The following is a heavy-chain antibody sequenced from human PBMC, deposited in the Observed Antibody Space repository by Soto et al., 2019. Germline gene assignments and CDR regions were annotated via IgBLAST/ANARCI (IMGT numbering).Heavy chain of an antibody. CDR1: GFSISSYY. V-gene: IGHV4-59*01. CDR3: VRVYAYYFDY. Sequence: SETLSHTCTFSGFSISSYYLILIRQPPGKGLEWIGYIYYSGSTNYNPSLKSRVTISVDTSKNQFSLKLSSVTAADTDVYYCVRVYAYYFDYWGQGTLVTVSS. D-gene: IGHD2-8*01. CDR2: IYYSGST. J-gene: IGHJ4*02.